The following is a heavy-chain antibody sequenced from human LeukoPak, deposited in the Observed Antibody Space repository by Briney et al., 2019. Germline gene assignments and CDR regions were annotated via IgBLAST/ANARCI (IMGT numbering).Heavy chain of an antibody. D-gene: IGHD3-3*01. J-gene: IGHJ5*02. V-gene: IGHV4-59*01. Sequence: SETLSLTCIVSGGSISSDYGSWIRQPPGKGLEWIGYIYYSGSTNYTPSRKSTVSISVDTSKNQFSMKLSSVTAADTAVYYCAREITIFGVVRFDPWGQGTLVTVSS. CDR1: GGSISSDY. CDR3: AREITIFGVVRFDP. CDR2: IYYSGST.